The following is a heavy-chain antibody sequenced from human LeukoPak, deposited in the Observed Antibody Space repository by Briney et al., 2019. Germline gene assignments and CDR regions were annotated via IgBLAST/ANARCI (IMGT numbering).Heavy chain of an antibody. J-gene: IGHJ3*02. CDR1: GGSISSGSYC. CDR3: ARDRSTVTPPLPDAFDI. Sequence: PSETLSLTCTVSGGSISSGSYCWGWIRQPPGKGLEWIGSVYYSGNTYSNPSLKSRVTISVDTSENEFSLKLTSVTAADTAVYYCARDRSTVTPPLPDAFDIWGQGTMVTVSS. CDR2: VYYSGNT. V-gene: IGHV4-39*07. D-gene: IGHD4-17*01.